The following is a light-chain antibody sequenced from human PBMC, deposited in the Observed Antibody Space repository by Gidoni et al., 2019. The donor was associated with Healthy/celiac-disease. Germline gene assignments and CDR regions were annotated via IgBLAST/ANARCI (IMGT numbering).Light chain of an antibody. CDR1: QDISSY. V-gene: IGKV1-39*01. CDR2: DAS. Sequence: DIQMTQSPSSLSASVGDRVTITCQASQDISSYLNWYQQKPGKAPKLLIYDASSLETGVPSRFSGSGSGTDFTLTISSLQPEDFATYYCQQNYNTPRTFGQGTKVEIK. J-gene: IGKJ1*01. CDR3: QQNYNTPRT.